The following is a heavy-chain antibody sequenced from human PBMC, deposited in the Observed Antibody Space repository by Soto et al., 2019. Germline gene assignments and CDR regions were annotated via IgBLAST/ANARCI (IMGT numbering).Heavy chain of an antibody. CDR2: IYYSGST. CDR1: GGSVSSGSYY. V-gene: IGHV4-61*01. Sequence: SETLSLTCTVSGGSVSSGSYYWSWIRQPPGKGLEWIGYIYYSGSTNYNPSLKSRVTISVDTSKNQFSLKLSSVTAADTAVYYCARHPPYYYDSSGLFDYWGQGTLVTVS. J-gene: IGHJ4*02. D-gene: IGHD3-22*01. CDR3: ARHPPYYYDSSGLFDY.